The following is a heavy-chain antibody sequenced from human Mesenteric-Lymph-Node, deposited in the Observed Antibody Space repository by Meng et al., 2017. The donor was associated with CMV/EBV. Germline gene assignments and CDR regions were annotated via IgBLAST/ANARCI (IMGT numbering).Heavy chain of an antibody. J-gene: IGHJ6*02. CDR2: IIPILGIA. D-gene: IGHD3-10*01. CDR1: GGTFSSYA. Sequence: SVKVSCKASGGTFSSYAISWVRQAPGQGLEWMGGIIPILGIANYAQKFQGRVTMTTDTSTSTVYMELRSLRSDDTAVYYRARDQGVQMDVWGQGTTVTVSS. CDR3: ARDQGVQMDV. V-gene: IGHV1-69*10.